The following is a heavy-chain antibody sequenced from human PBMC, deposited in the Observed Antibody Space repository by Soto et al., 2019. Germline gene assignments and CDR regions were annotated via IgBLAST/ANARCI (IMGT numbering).Heavy chain of an antibody. V-gene: IGHV4-59*01. CDR3: ARRWGDAFDF. D-gene: IGHD1-26*01. J-gene: IGHJ3*01. Sequence: SETLSLTCTVSGGSISTYYWTWIRQPPGKGLEWIGYIYYSGSTNYNPSLKSRVTISVDTSKNQFSLKLSSVTAADTAVYYCARRWGDAFDFWGQGTMVTVSS. CDR1: GGSISTYY. CDR2: IYYSGST.